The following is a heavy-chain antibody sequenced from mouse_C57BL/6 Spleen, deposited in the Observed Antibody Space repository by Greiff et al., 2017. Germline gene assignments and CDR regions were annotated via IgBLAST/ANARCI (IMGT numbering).Heavy chain of an antibody. Sequence: EVQRVESGGGLVKPGGSLKLSCAASGFTFSSYAMSWVRQTPEKRLGWVATISDGGSSTYYPDNVKGRFTISRDNAKNNLYLQMSHLKSEDTAMYYCARDEGNDYDEVWYFDYWGQGTTLTVSS. V-gene: IGHV5-4*01. D-gene: IGHD2-4*01. CDR2: ISDGGSST. CDR1: GFTFSSYA. J-gene: IGHJ2*01. CDR3: ARDEGNDYDEVWYFDY.